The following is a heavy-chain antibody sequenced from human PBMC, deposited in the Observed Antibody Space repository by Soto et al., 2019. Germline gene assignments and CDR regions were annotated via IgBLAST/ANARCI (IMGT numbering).Heavy chain of an antibody. Sequence: QVQLVQSGAEVKKPGSSVKVSCKSSGGIFSTYAISWLRQAPGQWLEWMGGIIPIFGTPNYAQKFQGRVTISADESTSRAYMELSRLRSEDTAVYSCARDRDAYGSGNYYSRSDSWGQGTLVTVSS. J-gene: IGHJ1*01. D-gene: IGHD3-10*01. CDR2: IIPIFGTP. CDR3: ARDRDAYGSGNYYSRSDS. CDR1: GGIFSTYA. V-gene: IGHV1-69*01.